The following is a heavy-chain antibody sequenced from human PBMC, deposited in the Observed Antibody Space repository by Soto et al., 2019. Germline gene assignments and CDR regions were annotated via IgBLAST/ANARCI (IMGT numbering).Heavy chain of an antibody. Sequence: SETLSLTCTVSGGSISSYYWSWIRQPPGKGLEWIGYIYYSGSTNYNPSLKSRVTISVDTSKTQFSLKLSSVTAADTAVYHCARNPYCSSTSCHPNYYYYNYMDVWGKGTTVTVSS. CDR2: IYYSGST. CDR3: ARNPYCSSTSCHPNYYYYNYMDV. CDR1: GGSISSYY. J-gene: IGHJ6*03. D-gene: IGHD2-2*01. V-gene: IGHV4-59*08.